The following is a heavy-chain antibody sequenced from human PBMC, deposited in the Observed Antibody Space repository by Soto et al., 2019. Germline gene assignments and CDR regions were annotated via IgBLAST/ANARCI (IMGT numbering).Heavy chain of an antibody. CDR1: GGSISSGGYY. CDR2: IYYSGST. Sequence: SETLSLTCTVSGGSISSGGYYWSWIRHHPGKGLEWIGYIYYSGSTYYNPSLKSRVTISVDTSKNQFSLKLSPVTAADTAVYYCARELGCGGDCYYFDYWGQGTLVTVSS. CDR3: ARELGCGGDCYYFDY. D-gene: IGHD2-21*02. J-gene: IGHJ4*02. V-gene: IGHV4-31*03.